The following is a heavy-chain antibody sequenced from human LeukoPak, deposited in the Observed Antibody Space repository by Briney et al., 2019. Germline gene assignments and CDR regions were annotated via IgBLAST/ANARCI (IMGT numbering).Heavy chain of an antibody. D-gene: IGHD3-3*01. CDR1: GGSFSGYY. CDR2: VYHTGTT. V-gene: IGHV4-34*01. Sequence: SETLSLTCAVYGGSFSGYYWSWIRQPPGKGLEWIGNVYHTGTTYYNPSLKSRVTISVDTSRNQFSLKLSSVTAADTAVYYCSREVVFGVGVDAFDIWGQGTVVTVSS. J-gene: IGHJ3*02. CDR3: SREVVFGVGVDAFDI.